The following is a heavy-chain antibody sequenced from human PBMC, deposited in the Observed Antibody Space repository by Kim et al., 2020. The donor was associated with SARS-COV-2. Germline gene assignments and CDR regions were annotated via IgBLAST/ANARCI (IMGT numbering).Heavy chain of an antibody. CDR3: AREWELLGKYYYYGMDV. Sequence: VKGRFTISRDNAKNSLYLQMNSLRAEDTAVYYCAREWELLGKYYYYGMDVWGQGTTVTVSS. V-gene: IGHV3-11*06. D-gene: IGHD1-26*01. J-gene: IGHJ6*02.